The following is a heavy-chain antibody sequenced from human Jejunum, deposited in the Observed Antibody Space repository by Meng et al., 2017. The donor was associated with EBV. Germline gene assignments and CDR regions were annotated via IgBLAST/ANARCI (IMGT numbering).Heavy chain of an antibody. CDR3: VRTSVYSSGFSDF. D-gene: IGHD6-19*01. CDR2: VSAYNGNT. Sequence: QVQLMQPGAEVRNAGASVKASVKASGYTFTNYSFRWLRKGPGQGFEWMGWVSAYNGNTEDPQKFQGRVAMTTDTSTTTVYMELRSLRPDDTATYYCVRTSVYSSGFSDFWGQGTLVTVSS. V-gene: IGHV1-18*01. J-gene: IGHJ4*02. CDR1: GYTFTNYS.